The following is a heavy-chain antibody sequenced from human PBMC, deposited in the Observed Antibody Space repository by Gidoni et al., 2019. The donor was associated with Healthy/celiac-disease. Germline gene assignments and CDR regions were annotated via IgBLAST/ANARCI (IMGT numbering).Heavy chain of an antibody. CDR2: INPNSGGT. D-gene: IGHD3-16*01. V-gene: IGHV1-2*02. CDR3: ARDRGGGTRWDWFDP. CDR1: GDTSTGYY. J-gene: IGHJ5*02. Sequence: QVQLVQSGAEGKKPGGSVKVSCKASGDTSTGYYMHWVRQAPGQGLEWMGWINPNSGGTNYAQKFPGRFTMPRDTSISTAYMELSRLRSDATAVYYCARDRGGGTRWDWFDPWGQGTLVTVSS.